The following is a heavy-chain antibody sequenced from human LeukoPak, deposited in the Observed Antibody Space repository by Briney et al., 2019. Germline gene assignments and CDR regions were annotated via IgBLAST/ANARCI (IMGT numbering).Heavy chain of an antibody. J-gene: IGHJ4*02. Sequence: SETLSLTCTVSGGSISSSSYYWGWIRQPPGKGLEWIGSVYYSGSTYYNPSLKSRVTISVDTSKNQFSLKLSSVTAADTAVFYCARTISGWSYFDYWGQGTLVTVSS. D-gene: IGHD6-13*01. V-gene: IGHV4-39*01. CDR2: VYYSGST. CDR1: GGSISSSSYY. CDR3: ARTISGWSYFDY.